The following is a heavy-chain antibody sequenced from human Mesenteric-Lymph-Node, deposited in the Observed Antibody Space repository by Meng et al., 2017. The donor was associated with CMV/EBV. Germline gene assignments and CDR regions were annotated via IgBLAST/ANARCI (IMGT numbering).Heavy chain of an antibody. CDR1: GFSVSSNY. D-gene: IGHD3-10*01. CDR2: IYSDGRA. CDR3: ARFYGAGSYFLDY. J-gene: IGHJ4*02. V-gene: IGHV3-66*02. Sequence: GESLKISCAASGFSVSSNYMAWVRQAPGKGLEWVSLIYSDGRAYYGDSVKGRFTISRDESKTTVFLQMSSLRPEDTAVYYCARFYGAGSYFLDYWGQGTLVTVSS.